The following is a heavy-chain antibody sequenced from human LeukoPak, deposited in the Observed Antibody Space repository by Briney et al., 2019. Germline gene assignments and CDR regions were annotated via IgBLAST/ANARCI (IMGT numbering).Heavy chain of an antibody. Sequence: PSKTLSLTCTVSGGSISSSSYYWGWIRQPPGKGLEWIGSIYYSGSTYYNPSLKSRVTISVDTSKNQFSLKLSSVTAADTAVYYCAGLGDDSWIQLWEYYFDYWGQGTLVTVSS. J-gene: IGHJ4*02. D-gene: IGHD5-18*01. V-gene: IGHV4-39*01. CDR3: AGLGDDSWIQLWEYYFDY. CDR2: IYYSGST. CDR1: GGSISSSSYY.